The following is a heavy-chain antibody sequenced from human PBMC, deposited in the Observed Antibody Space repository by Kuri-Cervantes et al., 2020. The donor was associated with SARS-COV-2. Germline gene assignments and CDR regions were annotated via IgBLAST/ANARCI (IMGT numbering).Heavy chain of an antibody. CDR1: GFTFSSYA. Sequence: GESLKISCAASGFTFSSYAMHWVRQAPGKGLEWVAVISYDGSNKYYADSVKGRFTISRDNSKNTLYLQMNSLRAEDTAVYYCARVGGSYYYYYYMDVWGKGTTGTVSS. V-gene: IGHV3-30-3*01. CDR2: ISYDGSNK. CDR3: ARVGGSYYYYYYMDV. D-gene: IGHD1-26*01. J-gene: IGHJ6*03.